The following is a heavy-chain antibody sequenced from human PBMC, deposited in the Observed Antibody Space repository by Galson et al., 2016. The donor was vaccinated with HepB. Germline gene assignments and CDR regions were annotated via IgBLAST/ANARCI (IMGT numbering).Heavy chain of an antibody. CDR2: IYHSGST. Sequence: SETLSLTCAVSGVSISGTNWWSWVRQPPGKGLEWIGEIYHSGSTNYNPSLQSRFTISVDTSKNQFSLNLNSVTAADTALYYCVRNGYYCLDAWGQGTTVTVSS. CDR3: VRNGYYCLDA. CDR1: GVSISGTNW. V-gene: IGHV4-4*02. J-gene: IGHJ6*02.